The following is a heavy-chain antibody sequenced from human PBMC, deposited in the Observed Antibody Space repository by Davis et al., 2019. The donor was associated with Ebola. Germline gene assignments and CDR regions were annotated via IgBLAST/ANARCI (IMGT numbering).Heavy chain of an antibody. Sequence: PGGSLRLSCAASGFTFSSYTMNWVRQAPGKGLEWVSTISDRSEHTHYADSVRGRFTISRDDSKNMVFLQMNSLRAEDTAVYYCTTRLVNHFDHWGQGTLVTVSS. CDR1: GFTFSSYT. CDR2: ISDRSEHT. J-gene: IGHJ4*02. D-gene: IGHD3-9*01. CDR3: TTRLVNHFDH. V-gene: IGHV3-23*01.